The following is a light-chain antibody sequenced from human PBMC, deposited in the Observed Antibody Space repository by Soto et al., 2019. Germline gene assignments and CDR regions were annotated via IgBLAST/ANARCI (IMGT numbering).Light chain of an antibody. CDR2: GAS. J-gene: IGKJ1*01. Sequence: EIVWTQSPGTLSLSPGERATLSCLASQTFGSRSLAWYQQKPGQAPRLLVYGASNRASGIPDRFNGSGSGTDFTLTISRLEPEDFAMYHCQQYGSSRRTFGQGTKVEVK. V-gene: IGKV3-20*01. CDR1: QTFGSRS. CDR3: QQYGSSRRT.